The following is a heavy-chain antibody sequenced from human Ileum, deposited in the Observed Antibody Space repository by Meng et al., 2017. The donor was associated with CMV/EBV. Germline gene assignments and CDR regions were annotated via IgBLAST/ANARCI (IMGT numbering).Heavy chain of an antibody. V-gene: IGHV1-69*05. CDR1: GGTFSSYA. CDR2: SIPIFGTA. D-gene: IGHD3-10*01. Sequence: SVKVSCKASGGTFSSYAISWVRQAPGQGLEWMGGSIPIFGTANYAQKFQGRVTITTDESTNTAYMELSSLRSDDTAVYYCARGASGSYFHNWGQGSLVTVSS. CDR3: ARGASGSYFHN. J-gene: IGHJ4*02.